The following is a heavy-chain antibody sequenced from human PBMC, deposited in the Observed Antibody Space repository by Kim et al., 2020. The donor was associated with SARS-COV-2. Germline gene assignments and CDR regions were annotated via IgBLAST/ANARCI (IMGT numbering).Heavy chain of an antibody. J-gene: IGHJ4*02. Sequence: SETLSLTCAVYGGSFSGYYWSWSRQPPGKGLEWIGEINHSGSTNYNTSLNSRGTISVDTSKNQFSLKMSSVTAADTAVYYCARGNYGITMSRGVISYWGQGTLVTVSS. CDR1: GGSFSGYY. D-gene: IGHD3-10*01. CDR3: ARGNYGITMSRGVISY. V-gene: IGHV4-34*01. CDR2: INHSGST.